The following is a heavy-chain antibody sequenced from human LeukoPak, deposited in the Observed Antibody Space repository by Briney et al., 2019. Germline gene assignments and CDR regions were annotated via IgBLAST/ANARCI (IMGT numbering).Heavy chain of an antibody. CDR1: GGSFSGYY. V-gene: IGHV4-34*01. D-gene: IGHD3-3*01. J-gene: IGHJ6*03. CDR3: ARGRGDFWSGYYKNYYYYYMDV. CDR2: INHSGST. Sequence: SETLSLTCAVYGGSFSGYYWSWIRQPPGKGLEWIGEINHSGSTNYNPSINSRVTISVDTSNNQFSLKLSSVTAADTAVYYCARGRGDFWSGYYKNYYYYYMDVWGKGTTVTVSS.